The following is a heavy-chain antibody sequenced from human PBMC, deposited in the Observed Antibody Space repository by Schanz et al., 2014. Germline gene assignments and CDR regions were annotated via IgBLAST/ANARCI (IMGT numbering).Heavy chain of an antibody. CDR1: GFAFSSYG. D-gene: IGHD2-21*01. CDR3: ARDGYSVVVRAPTEVFDI. CDR2: IGVDGTTT. J-gene: IGHJ3*02. V-gene: IGHV3-23*01. Sequence: EVQLLESGGGLVQPGGSLRLSCLASGFAFSSYGMNWLRQAPGKGLEWVSVIGVDGTTTYYADAVKVRFTISRDNSKSKQYLQMNRPRREDTAVDYCARDGYSVVVRAPTEVFDIWGQGTMVTVSP.